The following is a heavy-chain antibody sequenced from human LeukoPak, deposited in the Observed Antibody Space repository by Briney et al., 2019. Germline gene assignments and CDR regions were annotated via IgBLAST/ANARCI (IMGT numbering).Heavy chain of an antibody. J-gene: IGHJ3*02. V-gene: IGHV3-20*04. D-gene: IGHD4-17*01. CDR2: INWNGGST. CDR3: ARDYGDYVGPVAFDI. Sequence: PGGSLRLSCAASGFTFDDYGMSWVRQAPGKGLEWVSDINWNGGSTGYADSVKGRFTISRDNAKNSLYLQMNSLRAEDTALYYCARDYGDYVGPVAFDIWGQGTMVTVSS. CDR1: GFTFDDYG.